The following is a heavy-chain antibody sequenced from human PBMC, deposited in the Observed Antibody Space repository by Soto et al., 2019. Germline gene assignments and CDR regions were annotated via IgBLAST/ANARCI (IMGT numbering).Heavy chain of an antibody. Sequence: PGGSLRLSCAASGFTFSSYEMNWVRQAPGEGLEWVSYISSSGSTIYYADSVKGRFTISRDNAKNSLYLQMNSLRAEDTAVYYCARLSSSGWIDAFDIWGQGTMVTVSS. CDR3: ARLSSSGWIDAFDI. J-gene: IGHJ3*02. CDR2: ISSSGSTI. D-gene: IGHD6-19*01. V-gene: IGHV3-48*03. CDR1: GFTFSSYE.